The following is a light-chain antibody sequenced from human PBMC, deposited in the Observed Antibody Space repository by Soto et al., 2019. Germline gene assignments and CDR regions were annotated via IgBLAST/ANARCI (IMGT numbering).Light chain of an antibody. V-gene: IGKV3D-20*02. J-gene: IGKJ5*01. CDR3: QQRSSWIT. CDR2: DAS. CDR1: QSVSSSY. Sequence: IVMTQSPATLSVSPGERATLSCRASQSVSSSYLAWYQQKPGQAPRLLIYDASNRATGIPARFSGSGSGTDFTLTISSLEPEDFAVYYCQQRSSWITFGQGTRLEIK.